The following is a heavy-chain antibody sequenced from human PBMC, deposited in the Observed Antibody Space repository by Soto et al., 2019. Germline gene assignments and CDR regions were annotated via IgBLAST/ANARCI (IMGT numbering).Heavy chain of an antibody. CDR2: IYYSGST. D-gene: IGHD6-13*01. J-gene: IGHJ4*02. CDR1: GGSVSSGSYY. CDR3: ARASIAAAGIPY. V-gene: IGHV4-61*01. Sequence: QVQLQESGPGLVKPSETLSLTCTVSGGSVSSGSYYWSWIRQPPGKGLEWIGYIYYSGSTNYNPSLKSSVNISVDTSKNQFSLKLSSGPAAGTAVYYWARASIAAAGIPYWGQGTLVPVPS.